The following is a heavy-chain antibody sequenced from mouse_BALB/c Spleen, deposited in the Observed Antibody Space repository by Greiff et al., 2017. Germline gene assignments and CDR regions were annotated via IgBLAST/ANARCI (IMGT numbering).Heavy chain of an antibody. CDR3: ARGALGLTWFAY. Sequence: EVKLMESGGGLVQPGGSRKLSCAASGFTFSSFGMHWVRQAPEKGLEWVAYISSGSSTIYYADTVKGRFTISRDNPKNTLFLQMTSLRSEDTAMYYCARGALGLTWFAYWGQGTLVTVSA. D-gene: IGHD4-1*01. CDR2: ISSGSSTI. CDR1: GFTFSSFG. V-gene: IGHV5-17*02. J-gene: IGHJ3*01.